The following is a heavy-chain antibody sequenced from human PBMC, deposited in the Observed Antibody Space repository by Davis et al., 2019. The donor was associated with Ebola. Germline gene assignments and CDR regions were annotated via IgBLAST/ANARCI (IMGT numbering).Heavy chain of an antibody. D-gene: IGHD3-22*01. V-gene: IGHV3-7*03. Sequence: GESLKISCAASGFTFSSYWMSWVRQAPGKGLEWVANIKQDGSEKYYVDSVKGRFTISRDNAKNSLYLQMNSLRAEDTAVYYCAREARRHYYDSSGYYANAGYWGQGTLVTVSS. CDR2: IKQDGSEK. CDR3: AREARRHYYDSSGYYANAGY. J-gene: IGHJ4*02. CDR1: GFTFSSYW.